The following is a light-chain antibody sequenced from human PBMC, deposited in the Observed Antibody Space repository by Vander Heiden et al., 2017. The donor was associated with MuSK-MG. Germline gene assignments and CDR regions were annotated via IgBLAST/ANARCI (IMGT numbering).Light chain of an antibody. J-gene: IGKJ1*01. CDR3: QQRSLWPPGGT. CDR1: QNINNY. V-gene: IGKV3-11*01. Sequence: EIVLTQSPVTLSLSPGERATLSCRASQNINNYLAWYQQKPGQAPMLLIFDASNRATGIPARFSGSGSGTDFILTISSLEPEDFAVYFCQQRSLWPPGGTFGQGTKVEIK. CDR2: DAS.